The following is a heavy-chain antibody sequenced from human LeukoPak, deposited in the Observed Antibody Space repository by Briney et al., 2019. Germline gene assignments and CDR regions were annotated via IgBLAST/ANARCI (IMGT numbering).Heavy chain of an antibody. CDR3: ASTKYYDFWSGYYPYYFDY. CDR2: INHSGST. D-gene: IGHD3-3*01. CDR1: GGSFSGYY. V-gene: IGHV4-34*01. Sequence: SETLSLTCAVYGGSFSGYYWSWIRQPPGKGLEWIGEINHSGSTNYNPSLKSRVTISVDTSKNQFSLKLSSVTAADTAVYYCASTKYYDFWSGYYPYYFDYWGQGTLVTVSS. J-gene: IGHJ4*02.